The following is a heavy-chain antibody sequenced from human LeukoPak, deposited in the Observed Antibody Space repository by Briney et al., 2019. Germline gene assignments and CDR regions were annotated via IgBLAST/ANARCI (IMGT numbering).Heavy chain of an antibody. D-gene: IGHD6-19*01. CDR1: GFTFDDYA. CDR3: ARETIVGKQWLTPNWFDP. Sequence: GRSLRLSCAASGFTFDDYAMHWVRQAPGKGLEWVSGISWNSGSIGYADSVKGRFTISRDNAKNSLYLQMNSLRAEDTAVYYCARETIVGKQWLTPNWFDPWGQGTLVTVSS. CDR2: ISWNSGSI. V-gene: IGHV3-9*01. J-gene: IGHJ5*02.